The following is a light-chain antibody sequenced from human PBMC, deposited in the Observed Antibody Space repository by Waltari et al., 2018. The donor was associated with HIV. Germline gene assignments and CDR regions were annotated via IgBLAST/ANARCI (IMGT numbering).Light chain of an antibody. CDR3: VGWDASLSAYV. J-gene: IGLJ1*01. CDR2: KNI. CDR1: SSNIGNDN. Sequence: QSVLTQPPSASGTPGQRDTISCSGSSSNIGNDNVYWYQHLPGTTPKLLIYKNIKRPSGVPDRFAGSKLGTSAYLAISGLRSEDEADYDCVGWDASLSAYVIGARTKVTVL. V-gene: IGLV1-47*01.